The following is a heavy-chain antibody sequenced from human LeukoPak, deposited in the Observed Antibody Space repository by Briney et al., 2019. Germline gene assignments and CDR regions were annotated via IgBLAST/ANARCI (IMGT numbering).Heavy chain of an antibody. D-gene: IGHD2-21*02. CDR2: INPNGGGT. V-gene: IGHV1-2*02. Sequence: ASVKVSCKASGYTFTGYYMHWVRQAPGQGLEWMGWINPNGGGTNYAQKFQGRVTMTRDTSISTAYMELSRLRSDDTAVYYCAREEHIVVVTGVWFDPWGQGTLVTVSS. CDR1: GYTFTGYY. CDR3: AREEHIVVVTGVWFDP. J-gene: IGHJ5*02.